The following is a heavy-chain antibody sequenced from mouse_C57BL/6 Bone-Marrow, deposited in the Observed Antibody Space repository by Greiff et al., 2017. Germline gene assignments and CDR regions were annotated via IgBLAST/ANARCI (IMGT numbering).Heavy chain of an antibody. D-gene: IGHD2-4*01. CDR2: IDPENGDT. V-gene: IGHV14-4*01. CDR1: GFNIKDDY. Sequence: VQLKQSGAELVRPGASVKLSCTASGFNIKDDYMHWVKQRPEQGLEWIGWIDPENGDTEYASKFQGKATITADTSSNTAYLQLSSLTSEDTAVYYCTTYYDYYYARDYWGQGTSVTVSS. CDR3: TTYYDYYYARDY. J-gene: IGHJ4*01.